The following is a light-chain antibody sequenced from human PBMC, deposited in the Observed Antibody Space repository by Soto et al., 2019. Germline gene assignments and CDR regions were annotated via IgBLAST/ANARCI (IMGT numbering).Light chain of an antibody. Sequence: DIQMTQSPSSLSASVGDRVTITCRASQSISSYLNWYQQKPGQAPKLLIYAASSLQSGVPSRFSGSGSGTEFTLTISSLQPEDFATYYCQHSYSTPRLTFGGGTKVEIK. J-gene: IGKJ4*01. CDR3: QHSYSTPRLT. CDR2: AAS. V-gene: IGKV1-39*01. CDR1: QSISSY.